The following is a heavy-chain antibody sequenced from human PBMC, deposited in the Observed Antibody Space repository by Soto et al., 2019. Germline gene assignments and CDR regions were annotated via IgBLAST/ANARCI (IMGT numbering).Heavy chain of an antibody. Sequence: GGSLRLSCAASGITFSTYSMNWVRQARGKGLEWVSSISITSSYIYYADSLKGRFTVSRDNAKNTLYLQMNSLRAEDTAVYYCAAGIADYYDSSGYYDYWGQGILVTVSS. J-gene: IGHJ4*02. CDR3: AAGIADYYDSSGYYDY. V-gene: IGHV3-21*01. CDR2: ISITSSYI. D-gene: IGHD3-22*01. CDR1: GITFSTYS.